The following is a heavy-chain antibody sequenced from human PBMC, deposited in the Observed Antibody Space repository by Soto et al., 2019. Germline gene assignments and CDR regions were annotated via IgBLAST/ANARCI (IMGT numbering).Heavy chain of an antibody. Sequence: PGGSLRLSCAASGFTFSSYGMHWVRQAPGKGLEWVAVIWYDGSNKYYADSVKGRFTISRDNSKNTLYLQMNSLRAEDTAVYYCGAVLSASRPRAFAYWGQGTLVTVSS. J-gene: IGHJ4*02. V-gene: IGHV3-33*01. CDR3: GAVLSASRPRAFAY. CDR1: GFTFSSYG. D-gene: IGHD2-2*01. CDR2: IWYDGSNK.